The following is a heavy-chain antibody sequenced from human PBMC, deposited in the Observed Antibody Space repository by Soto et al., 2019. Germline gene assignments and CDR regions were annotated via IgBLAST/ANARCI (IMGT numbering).Heavy chain of an antibody. CDR3: VRDHGAA. J-gene: IGHJ5*02. Sequence: EVRLVESGGGLVQPGGSLRLSCAASGFAFSGDWMHWVRQAPGKGLVWVARVDGNGSPTNYADFVRGRFTISRDNVKNTLDLQMNSLSVEDTAVYYCVRDHGAAWGQGTVVTVSS. CDR2: VDGNGSPT. D-gene: IGHD2-8*01. CDR1: GFAFSGDW. V-gene: IGHV3-74*01.